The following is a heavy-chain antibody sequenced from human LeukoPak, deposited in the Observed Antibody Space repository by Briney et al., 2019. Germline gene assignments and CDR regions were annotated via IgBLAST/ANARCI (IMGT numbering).Heavy chain of an antibody. J-gene: IGHJ4*02. Sequence: YPGGSLRLSCAASGFTVSSNYMNWVRQAPGKGLEWVSSISSSSSYIYYADSAKGRFTISRDNAKNSLYLQMNSLRAEDTAVYYCARGTLNIPGEHGAFDYWGQGTLVTVSS. CDR2: ISSSSSYI. CDR3: ARGTLNIPGEHGAFDY. V-gene: IGHV3-21*01. CDR1: GFTVSSNY. D-gene: IGHD1-14*01.